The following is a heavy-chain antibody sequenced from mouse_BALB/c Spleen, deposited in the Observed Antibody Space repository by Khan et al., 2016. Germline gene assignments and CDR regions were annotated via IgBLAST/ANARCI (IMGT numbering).Heavy chain of an antibody. CDR1: GYSITSGYS. CDR3: ARFITTGPNWYCGV. CDR2: IHYSGSP. V-gene: IGHV3-1*02. D-gene: IGHD1-2*01. Sequence: EVKLEESGPDLVKPSQSLSLTCTVTGYSITSGYSWHWIRQFPGNKLEWMGYIHYSGSPNYNPSLKSRISITRDTSKHQFFLQLNSVTTEDTATYYCARFITTGPNWYCGVWGAVTTVTVSS. J-gene: IGHJ1*01.